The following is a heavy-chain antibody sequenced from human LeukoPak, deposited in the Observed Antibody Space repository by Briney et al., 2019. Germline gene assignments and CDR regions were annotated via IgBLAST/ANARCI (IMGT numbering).Heavy chain of an antibody. CDR1: LFTLCIYA. J-gene: IGHJ6*04. CDR2: ISYDGSNK. D-gene: IGHD2-15*01. CDR3: ARSRGDVVVVDSYYYYYYGMDV. Sequence: GGCLRLSRGASLFTLCIYATHCGPPARDRGLGGGAVISYDGSNKYYADSGKARFTIPRDNSKNTLYLKMNSLRAEDTAVYYCARSRGDVVVVDSYYYYYYGMDVWGKGTTVTVSS. V-gene: IGHV3-30*04.